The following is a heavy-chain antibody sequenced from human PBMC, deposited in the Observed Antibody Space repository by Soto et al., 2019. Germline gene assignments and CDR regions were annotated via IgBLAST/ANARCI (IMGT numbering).Heavy chain of an antibody. J-gene: IGHJ6*02. D-gene: IGHD6-13*01. CDR2: IYYSGST. V-gene: IGHV4-59*01. CDR3: ARRIAAAGQDYYYGMDV. Sequence: SETLSLTCTVSGGSISSYYWSWIRQPPGKGLEWIGYIYYSGSTNYNPSLKSRVTISVDTSKNQFSLKLSSVTAADTAVYYCARRIAAAGQDYYYGMDVWGQGTTVTVS. CDR1: GGSISSYY.